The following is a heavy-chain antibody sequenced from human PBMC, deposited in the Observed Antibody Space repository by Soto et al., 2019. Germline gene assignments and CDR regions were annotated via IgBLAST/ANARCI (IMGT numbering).Heavy chain of an antibody. CDR3: ARDRRVDGYINTETGDQENYYYYSGMDV. CDR1: GFTFSSYA. V-gene: IGHV3-30-3*01. D-gene: IGHD7-27*01. CDR2: ISYDGSNK. Sequence: SLRLSCAASGFTFSSYAMHWLRQAPGEGLEWVAVISYDGSNKYYADSVKGRFTISRDNSKNTLYLQMNSLRAEDTAVYYCARDRRVDGYINTETGDQENYYYYSGMDVWGQGTTVTVSS. J-gene: IGHJ6*02.